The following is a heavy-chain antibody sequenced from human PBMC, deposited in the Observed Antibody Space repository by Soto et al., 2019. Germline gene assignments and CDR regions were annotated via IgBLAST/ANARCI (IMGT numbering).Heavy chain of an antibody. CDR3: ARHYGGDIVATLHY. J-gene: IGHJ4*02. CDR2: IIPIFGTA. Sequence: QVQLVQSGAEVKKPGSSVKVSCKASGGTFSSYAISGVRQAPGQGLEWMGGIIPIFGTANYAQKFQGRVTITADESTSTAYMELSSLRSEDTAVYYCARHYGGDIVATLHYWGQGTLVTVSS. D-gene: IGHD5-12*01. V-gene: IGHV1-69*01. CDR1: GGTFSSYA.